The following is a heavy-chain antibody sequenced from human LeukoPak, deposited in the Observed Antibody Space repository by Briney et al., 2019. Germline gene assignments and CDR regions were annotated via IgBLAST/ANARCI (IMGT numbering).Heavy chain of an antibody. V-gene: IGHV3-33*01. CDR2: IWYDGSNK. Sequence: GGSLRLSCAASGFTFSGYGMHWVRQAPGKGLECVAVIWYDGSNKYYADSVKGRFTISRDNSKNTLYLQMNSLRAEDTAVYYCARGGQLAVPGYYYYGMDVWGQGTTVTVSS. CDR3: ARGGQLAVPGYYYYGMDV. CDR1: GFTFSGYG. J-gene: IGHJ6*02. D-gene: IGHD6-19*01.